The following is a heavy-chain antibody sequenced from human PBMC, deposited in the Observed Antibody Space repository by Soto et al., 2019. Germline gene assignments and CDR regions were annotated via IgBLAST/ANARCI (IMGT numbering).Heavy chain of an antibody. J-gene: IGHJ4*02. CDR2: ISYDGSNK. CDR1: GFTFSSYG. D-gene: IGHD1-26*01. V-gene: IGHV3-30*18. CDR3: AKGSGSYSAHFDY. Sequence: QVQLVESGGGVVQSGRSLRLSCAASGFTFSSYGMHWVRQAPGKGLEWVAVISYDGSNKHYADSVKGRFTISRDNXKNTLFLQMNSLRAEDTAMYYCAKGSGSYSAHFDYWGQGTLVTVSS.